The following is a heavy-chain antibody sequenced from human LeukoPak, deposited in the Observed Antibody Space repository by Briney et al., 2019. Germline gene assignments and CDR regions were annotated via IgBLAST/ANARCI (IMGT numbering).Heavy chain of an antibody. CDR3: ARSYYDSSGYYTYYYYYGMDV. CDR2: IWYDGNNK. V-gene: IGHV3-33*01. Sequence: GRSLRLSCAASGFTFSSYGMHWVRQAPGKGLEWVAVIWYDGNNKYYEDSVKGRFTISRDNSKNTLYLQMNSLRAEDTAVYYCARSYYDSSGYYTYYYYYGMDVWGQGTTVTVSS. CDR1: GFTFSSYG. D-gene: IGHD3-22*01. J-gene: IGHJ6*02.